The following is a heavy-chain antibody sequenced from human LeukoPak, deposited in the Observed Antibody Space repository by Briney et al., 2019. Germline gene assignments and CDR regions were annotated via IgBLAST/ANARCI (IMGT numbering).Heavy chain of an antibody. J-gene: IGHJ4*02. D-gene: IGHD6-19*01. V-gene: IGHV3-9*01. CDR2: ISWNSGSI. CDR1: GFIFNNYA. CDR3: AKDNRRHYTSGPNPDSLH. Sequence: GRSLRLSCAGSGFIFNNYAMHWVRQPPGKGLEWVSGISWNSGSIDYADSVKGRFTISRDNAKNSLYLQMNSLRVEDTAFHYCAKDNRRHYTSGPNPDSLHWGQGALVTVSS.